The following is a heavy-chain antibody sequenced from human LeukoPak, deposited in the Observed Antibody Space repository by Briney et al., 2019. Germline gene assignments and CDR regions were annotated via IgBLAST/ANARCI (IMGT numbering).Heavy chain of an antibody. CDR1: GYTFTSYY. CDR3: AREGVVRGSSWLAQYNWFDP. J-gene: IGHJ5*02. V-gene: IGHV1-46*01. CDR2: INPSGGST. D-gene: IGHD6-13*01. Sequence: ASVKVSCKASGYTFTSYYMHWVRQAPGQGLEWMGIINPSGGSTSYAQKFQGRVTMTRDRSTSTVYMELSSLRSEDTAVYYCAREGVVRGSSWLAQYNWFDPWGQGTLVTVSS.